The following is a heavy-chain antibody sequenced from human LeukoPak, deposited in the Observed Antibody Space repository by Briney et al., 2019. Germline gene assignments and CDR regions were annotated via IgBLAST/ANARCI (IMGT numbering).Heavy chain of an antibody. D-gene: IGHD6-13*01. CDR2: INPSGGST. Sequence: GASVKVSCKASGYTFTSYHMHWVQQAPGQGLEWMGIINPSGGSTSYAQKFQGRVTMTRDMSTSTVYMELSSLRSEDTAVYYCAGIAAARSFDYWGQGTLVTVSS. J-gene: IGHJ4*02. CDR3: AGIAAARSFDY. CDR1: GYTFTSYH. V-gene: IGHV1-46*01.